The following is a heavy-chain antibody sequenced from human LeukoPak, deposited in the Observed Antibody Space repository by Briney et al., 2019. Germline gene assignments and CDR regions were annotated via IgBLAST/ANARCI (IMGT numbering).Heavy chain of an antibody. CDR3: ATLPGIVGATTLDY. CDR1: GYTFTRHG. V-gene: IGHV1-18*01. D-gene: IGHD1-26*01. CDR2: ISAYNGNT. J-gene: IGHJ4*02. Sequence: ASVKVSCKASGYTFTRHGINWVRQAPGQGLEWMGWISAYNGNTNYAQKLQGRVTMTTDTSTSTAYMELRSLRSDDTAVYYCATLPGIVGATTLDYWGQGTLVTVSS.